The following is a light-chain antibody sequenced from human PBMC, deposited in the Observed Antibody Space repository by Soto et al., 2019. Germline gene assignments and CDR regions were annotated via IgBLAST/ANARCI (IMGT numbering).Light chain of an antibody. CDR2: GAF. CDR3: QQYASAPLT. CDR1: QTVSKNY. Sequence: EIVLTQSPGTLSLSPGERATLSCRASQTVSKNYLAWFQQNSGQAPRLLIPGAFNRATGIPDRFSGSGTGTDFTLIISRLEPEDFTMYYCQQYASAPLTFGGGTKVDIK. J-gene: IGKJ4*01. V-gene: IGKV3-20*01.